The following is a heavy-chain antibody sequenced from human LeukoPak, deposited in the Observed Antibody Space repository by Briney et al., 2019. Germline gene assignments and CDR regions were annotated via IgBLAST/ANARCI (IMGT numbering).Heavy chain of an antibody. D-gene: IGHD6-13*01. V-gene: IGHV3-48*03. J-gene: IGHJ6*03. CDR1: GFTYSIYE. CDR2: ISSSGSTI. CDR3: ARRVAAAGWPGSYYMDV. Sequence: GGSLRLSCAASGFTYSIYEINWVRQAPGKGLEWVSYISSSGSTIYYADSVMGRFTISRDNAKNSLYLQMNSLRAEDTAVYYCARRVAAAGWPGSYYMDVWGKGTTVTVSS.